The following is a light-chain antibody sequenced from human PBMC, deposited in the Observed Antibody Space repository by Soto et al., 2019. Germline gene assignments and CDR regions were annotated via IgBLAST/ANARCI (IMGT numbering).Light chain of an antibody. J-gene: IGKJ3*01. CDR3: QQSYNTPRT. V-gene: IGKV1-39*01. CDR2: AAS. CDR1: QSISFY. Sequence: DIQMTQSPSSLSASVGERATITCRASQSISFYLNWYQQKPGKAPTLLIYAASNWQSGVPSRFSGSGSGTDFTLTISSLQPEDFASYYCQQSYNTPRTFGPGTKVDIK.